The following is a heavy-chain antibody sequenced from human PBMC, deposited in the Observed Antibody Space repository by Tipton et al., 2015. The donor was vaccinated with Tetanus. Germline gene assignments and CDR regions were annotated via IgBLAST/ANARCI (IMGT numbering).Heavy chain of an antibody. V-gene: IGHV1-8*01. CDR1: GYTFTSYG. D-gene: IGHD6-13*01. CDR2: MNPKTGPA. CDR3: ARGNRGSSWYL. Sequence: QSGAEVKKPGASVKVSCRASGYTFTSYGLNWVRQAAGRGLEWLGYMNPKTGPAGYAQKFQGRVTMTSDISSSTAYMELRNLRSDDTAVYYCARGNRGSSWYLWGQGTLLTVSS. J-gene: IGHJ4*02.